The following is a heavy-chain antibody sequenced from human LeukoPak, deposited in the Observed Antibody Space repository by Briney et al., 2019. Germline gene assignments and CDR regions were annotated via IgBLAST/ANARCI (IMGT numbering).Heavy chain of an antibody. CDR3: ARVSAATIDY. Sequence: SETLSLTCTVSGGSISSYYWSWVRQPPGKGLEWIGYIYYSGSTNYNPSLKSRVTISVDTSKNQFSLKLSPVTAADTAVYYCARVSAATIDYWGQETLVTVSS. CDR1: GGSISSYY. J-gene: IGHJ4*02. D-gene: IGHD2-15*01. V-gene: IGHV4-59*01. CDR2: IYYSGST.